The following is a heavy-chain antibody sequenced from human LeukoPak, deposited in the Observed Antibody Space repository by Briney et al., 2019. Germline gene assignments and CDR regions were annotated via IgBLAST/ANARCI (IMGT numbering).Heavy chain of an antibody. D-gene: IGHD6-13*01. V-gene: IGHV4-59*01. CDR1: GGSISSYY. CDR3: ARFGVAAGLDR. J-gene: IGHJ5*02. CDR2: IYYSGST. Sequence: SETLSLTCTVSGGSISSYYWSWIRQPPGKGLEWIGNIYYSGSTNYNPSLKSRVTISVDPSKNQFSLKLSSLTAADTAVYYCARFGVAAGLDRWGQGTLVTVSS.